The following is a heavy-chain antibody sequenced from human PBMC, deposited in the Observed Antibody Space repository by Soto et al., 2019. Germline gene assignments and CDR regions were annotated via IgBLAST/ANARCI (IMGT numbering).Heavy chain of an antibody. J-gene: IGHJ6*02. CDR1: GYTFSKYD. V-gene: IGHV1-18*04. CDR3: ARNSGSAGGLDV. CDR2: ISPNSGRA. D-gene: IGHD1-26*01. Sequence: QVQLVQSGAEMKRPGASVKVSCKASGYTFSKYDVSWVRQAPGQGLEWLGLISPNSGRASYSEKFQGRVTMSTDTPTTTAYLELRSLRSDDTAVYYCARNSGSAGGLDVWGQGTTVIVTS.